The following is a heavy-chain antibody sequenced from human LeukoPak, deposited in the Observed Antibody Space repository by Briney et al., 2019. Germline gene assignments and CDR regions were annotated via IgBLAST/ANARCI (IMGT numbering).Heavy chain of an antibody. Sequence: SETLSLTCAVSGGSISSYYWSWIRQPPGKGLEWIGYIYYSGSTNYNPSLKSRVTISVDTSKNQFSLKLSSVTAADTAVYYCARQAYSSQAGFDYWGQGTLVTVSS. CDR1: GGSISSYY. V-gene: IGHV4-59*08. J-gene: IGHJ4*02. CDR2: IYYSGST. D-gene: IGHD6-19*01. CDR3: ARQAYSSQAGFDY.